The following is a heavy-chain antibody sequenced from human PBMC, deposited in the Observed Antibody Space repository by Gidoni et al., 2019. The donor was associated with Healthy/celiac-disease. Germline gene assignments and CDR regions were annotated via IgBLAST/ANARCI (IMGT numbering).Heavy chain of an antibody. J-gene: IGHJ4*02. D-gene: IGHD3-22*01. CDR1: GFTFSSYD. CDR3: ARLASVTMIVVALENTGVY. V-gene: IGHV3-13*01. Sequence: EVQLVESGGGLVQPGGSLSLSCAASGFTFSSYDMHWVRQATGKGLEWVSAIGTAGDTYYPGSVKGRFTISRENAKNSLYLQMNSLRAGDTAVYYCARLASVTMIVVALENTGVYWGQGTLVTVSS. CDR2: IGTAGDT.